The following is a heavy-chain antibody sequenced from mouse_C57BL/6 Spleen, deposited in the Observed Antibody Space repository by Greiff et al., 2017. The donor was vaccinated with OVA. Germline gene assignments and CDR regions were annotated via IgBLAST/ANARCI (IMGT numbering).Heavy chain of an antibody. CDR2: IYPGSGST. CDR1: GYTFTSYW. V-gene: IGHV1-55*01. J-gene: IGHJ4*01. D-gene: IGHD4-1*01. CDR3: ALNWAYAMDY. Sequence: QVQLQQPGAELVKPGASVKMSCKASGYTFTSYWITWVKQRPGQGLEWIGDIYPGSGSTNYNEKFKSKATLTVDTSSNTAYMQLSSLTSEGSAVYYCALNWAYAMDYWGQGTSVTVSS.